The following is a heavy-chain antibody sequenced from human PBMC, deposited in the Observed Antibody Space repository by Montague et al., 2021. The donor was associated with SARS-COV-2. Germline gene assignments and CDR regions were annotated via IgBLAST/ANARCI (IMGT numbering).Heavy chain of an antibody. V-gene: IGHV2-5*02. J-gene: IGHJ4*02. D-gene: IGHD7-27*01. CDR3: AHRRPLWGYFDY. Sequence: PALVKPTQTLTLTCTFSGFSPSTSGVGVGWIRQPPGKALEWLALIYWEDDKRYSPSLKSRLTITKDTSKNQVVLTMTNMDPVDTATYYCAHRRPLWGYFDYWGQGTLVTVSS. CDR1: GFSPSTSGVG. CDR2: IYWEDDK.